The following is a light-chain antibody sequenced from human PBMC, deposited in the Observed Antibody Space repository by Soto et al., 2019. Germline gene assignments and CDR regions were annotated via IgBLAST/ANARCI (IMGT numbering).Light chain of an antibody. V-gene: IGLV2-14*01. J-gene: IGLJ1*01. CDR3: SSYTSTSTPCV. CDR2: EVS. Sequence: QSVLTQPASVSGSPGQSITISCTGTSSDVGGYNYVSWYQQHPGKAPKLMIYEVSNRPSGVSNHFSGYKSGNTASLTISGLQAEDEADYYCSSYTSTSTPCVFGTGTKVTVL. CDR1: SSDVGGYNY.